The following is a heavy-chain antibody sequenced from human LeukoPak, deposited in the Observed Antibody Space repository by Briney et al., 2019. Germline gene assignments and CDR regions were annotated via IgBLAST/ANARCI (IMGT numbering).Heavy chain of an antibody. Sequence: SETLSLTCAVYGGSFSGYYWTWIRQPPGKGLEWIGEINHSGSTNYNPSLKSRVTISADTSRYHFSLNLSSVTAADTAVYYCARESSSSWTIDYWGQGTLVTVSS. V-gene: IGHV4-34*01. CDR2: INHSGST. CDR3: ARESSSSWTIDY. J-gene: IGHJ4*02. CDR1: GGSFSGYY. D-gene: IGHD6-13*01.